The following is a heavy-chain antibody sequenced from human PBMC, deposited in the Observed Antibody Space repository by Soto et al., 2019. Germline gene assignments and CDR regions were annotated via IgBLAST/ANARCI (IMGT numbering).Heavy chain of an antibody. Sequence: GGSLRLSCAASGFTFTRYSMNWVRQAPGKGLEWVSSISSTTNYIYYGDSMKGRFTISRDNFKKTLYLQMNSLRSDDTGVYYCAKVAPYDFWSGYKDVYFDHWGQGTQVTVSS. CDR3: AKVAPYDFWSGYKDVYFDH. V-gene: IGHV3-21*04. CDR2: ISSTTNYI. CDR1: GFTFTRYS. J-gene: IGHJ4*02. D-gene: IGHD3-3*01.